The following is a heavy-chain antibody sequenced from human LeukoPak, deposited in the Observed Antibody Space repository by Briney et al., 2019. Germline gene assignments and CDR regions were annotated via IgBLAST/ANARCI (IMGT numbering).Heavy chain of an antibody. J-gene: IGHJ3*02. CDR2: IYYSGST. Sequence: SETLSLTCTVSGGSISSYYWCWIRQPPGKGLEWIGYIYYSGSTNYNPSLKSRVTISVDTSKNQFSLKLSSVTAADTAVYYCARVIVAYSSSWYFAFDIWGQGTMVTVSS. D-gene: IGHD6-13*01. CDR1: GGSISSYY. CDR3: ARVIVAYSSSWYFAFDI. V-gene: IGHV4-59*01.